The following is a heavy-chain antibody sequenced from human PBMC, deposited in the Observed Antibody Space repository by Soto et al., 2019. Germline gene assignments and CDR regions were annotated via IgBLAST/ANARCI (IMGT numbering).Heavy chain of an antibody. Sequence: SETLSLTCTVSGGSVSNSNYYWGWIRQSPGKGLEWIGSVYYSGRSYSKSSVKSRVTISVDTSKNQFSLNLNSVTAADTAVYFCVSQRTSVLTQDYFDYWGPGALVTVSS. CDR2: VYYSGRS. CDR1: GGSVSNSNYY. J-gene: IGHJ4*02. D-gene: IGHD2-8*01. V-gene: IGHV4-39*01. CDR3: VSQRTSVLTQDYFDY.